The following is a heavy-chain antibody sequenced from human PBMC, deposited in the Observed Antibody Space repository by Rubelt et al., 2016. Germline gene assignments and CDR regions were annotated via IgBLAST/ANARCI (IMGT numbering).Heavy chain of an antibody. D-gene: IGHD3-10*01. CDR2: INPSGGST. Sequence: QVQLVQSGAEVQKPGASVKVSCKASGYTFTGYYMHWVRQAPGQGLEWMGWINPSGGSTSYAQKFQGGVTMTRDTSTSTVYMELSSLRSEDTAVYYCARDSVDGSGSSDYWGQGTLVTVSS. J-gene: IGHJ4*02. CDR3: ARDSVDGSGSSDY. V-gene: IGHV1-46*01. CDR1: GYTFTGYY.